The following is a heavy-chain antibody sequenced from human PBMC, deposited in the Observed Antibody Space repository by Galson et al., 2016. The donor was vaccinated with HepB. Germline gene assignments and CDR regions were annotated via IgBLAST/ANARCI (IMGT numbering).Heavy chain of an antibody. V-gene: IGHV3-9*01. CDR3: AKDIFYDASGYSEAYFDY. J-gene: IGHJ4*02. CDR2: ISWNSGSI. CDR1: GFTFDDYA. Sequence: SLRLSCAASGFTFDDYAMHWVRQAPGKGLEWVSGISWNSGSIAYADSVKGRFTISRDNAKNSLYLQMNSLRAEDTALYYCAKDIFYDASGYSEAYFDYWGQGTLVTVSS. D-gene: IGHD3-22*01.